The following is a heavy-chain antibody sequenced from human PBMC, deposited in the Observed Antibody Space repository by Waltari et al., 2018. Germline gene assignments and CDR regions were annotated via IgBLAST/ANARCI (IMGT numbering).Heavy chain of an antibody. CDR1: GFTCSTNY. J-gene: IGHJ4*02. CDR2: IYRGGST. CDR3: ARDPSGSYPGDY. Sequence: EVQLVESGGGLIQPWGSLRLSCAASGFTCSTNYMTWVRQAPGTGLEWLSVIYRGGSTYYADSVKGRFTISRDNSKNTLYLQMNSLRAEDTAVYYCARDPSGSYPGDYWGQGTLVTVSS. D-gene: IGHD1-26*01. V-gene: IGHV3-53*01.